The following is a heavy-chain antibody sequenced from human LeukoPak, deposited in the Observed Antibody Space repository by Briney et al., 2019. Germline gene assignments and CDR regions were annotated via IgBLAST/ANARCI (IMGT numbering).Heavy chain of an antibody. D-gene: IGHD5-18*01. CDR1: GYTFTNYA. J-gene: IGHJ6*03. CDR2: INTNTGNP. V-gene: IGHV7-4-1*02. Sequence: GASVKVSRKASGYTFTNYAMNWVRQAPRRGLEWMGWINTNTGNPTYAQGFTGRFVFSLDTSGSTAFLQISSLKAEDTAVYYCARGGRGYSYGYRLDYYYYMDVWGKGTTVTVSS. CDR3: ARGGRGYSYGYRLDYYYYMDV.